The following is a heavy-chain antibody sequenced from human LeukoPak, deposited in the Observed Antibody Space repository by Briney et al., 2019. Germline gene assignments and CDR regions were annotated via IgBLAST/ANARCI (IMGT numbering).Heavy chain of an antibody. D-gene: IGHD3-22*01. Sequence: TSETLSLTCTVSDYSISSGYYWGWIRQPPGKGLEWIGYIYDSGSTNYNPSLKSRVTISVDTSKNQFSLKLSSVTAADTAVYYCACLTTADAFDIWGQGTMVTVSS. CDR2: IYDSGST. CDR3: ACLTTADAFDI. J-gene: IGHJ3*02. CDR1: DYSISSGYY. V-gene: IGHV4-38-2*02.